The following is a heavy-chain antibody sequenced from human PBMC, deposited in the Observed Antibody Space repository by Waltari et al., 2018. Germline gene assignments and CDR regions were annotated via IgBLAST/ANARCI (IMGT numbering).Heavy chain of an antibody. CDR3: ARGHYYDSSGP. CDR1: GYTFPGYY. J-gene: IGHJ5*02. D-gene: IGHD3-22*01. CDR2: INPSSGGT. Sequence: QVQLVQSGAEVKKPGASVKVSCKASGYTFPGYYMHWVRQAPGQGLEWMGRINPSSGGTNYAQKFQGRVTMTRDTSISTAYMELSRLGADDTAVYYCARGHYYDSSGPWGQGTLVTVSS. V-gene: IGHV1-2*06.